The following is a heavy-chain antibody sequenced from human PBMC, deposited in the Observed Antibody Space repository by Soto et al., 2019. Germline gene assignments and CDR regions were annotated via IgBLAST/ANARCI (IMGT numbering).Heavy chain of an antibody. V-gene: IGHV1-69*12. CDR1: GGSLSNYG. D-gene: IGHD4-17*01. CDR2: IIPVFGTP. Sequence: QVQLVQSGAEVKKPGSSVKVSCKASGGSLSNYGISWVRQAPGQGLEWMGAIIPVFGTPNYAQKFQDCVSILADESTTTGYMEVRILTSDVAAVYYCARGDAAKVVVTTYYAMDVWGQGPTVTVSS. J-gene: IGHJ6*02. CDR3: ARGDAAKVVVTTYYAMDV.